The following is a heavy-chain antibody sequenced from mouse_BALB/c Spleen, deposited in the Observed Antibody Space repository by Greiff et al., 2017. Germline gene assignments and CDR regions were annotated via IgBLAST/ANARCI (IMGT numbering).Heavy chain of an antibody. V-gene: IGHV1-80*01. J-gene: IGHJ1*01. CDR2: IYPGDGDT. Sequence: VQLQQSGAELVRPGSSVKISCKASGYAFSSYWMNWVKQRPGQGLEWIGQIYPGDGDTNYNGKFKGKATLTADKSSSTAYMQLSSLTSEDSAVYFCVRDYRWYIDVWGAGGTGTVSS. CDR1: GYAFSSYW. CDR3: VRDYRWYIDV. D-gene: IGHD2-14*01.